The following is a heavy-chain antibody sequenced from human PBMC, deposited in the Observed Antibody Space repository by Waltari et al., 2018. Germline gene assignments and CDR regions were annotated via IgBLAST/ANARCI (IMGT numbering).Heavy chain of an antibody. CDR2: IHHSRNT. Sequence: QVQLPESLPGLVQPSDTLSLTCSVSGRSISSYFWNWIRQPPGKGLEWLGHIHHSRNTKSDPTLKSRGTRSGGIAKGQVSRRSTTVTVADTGVYLLVGWEARGRYIADWGQGFPVTVSS. J-gene: IGHJ4*02. CDR3: VGWEARGRYIAD. CDR1: GRSISSYF. V-gene: IGHV4-59*07. D-gene: IGHD3-16*02.